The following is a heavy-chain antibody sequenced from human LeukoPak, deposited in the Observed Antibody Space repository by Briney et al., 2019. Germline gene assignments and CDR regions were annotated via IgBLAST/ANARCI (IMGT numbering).Heavy chain of an antibody. Sequence: SETLSLTCTVSGDSISSTVYYWGWIRQPAGKGLEWIVTFHSSGNTYYNPSLSSPVTISIDTSKNQFSLKLSSVTATDTAVYYCARHSGAGWYPVRFWGQGTLVTVST. V-gene: IGHV4-39*01. CDR3: ARHSGAGWYPVRF. J-gene: IGHJ4*02. CDR2: FHSSGNT. D-gene: IGHD2-15*01. CDR1: GDSISSTVYY.